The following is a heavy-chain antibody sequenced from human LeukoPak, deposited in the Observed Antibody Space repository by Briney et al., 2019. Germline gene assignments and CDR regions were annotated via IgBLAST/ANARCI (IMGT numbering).Heavy chain of an antibody. CDR3: ARGGPLLLWFGELPDHDAFDI. V-gene: IGHV1-46*01. CDR2: INPSGGST. CDR1: GYTFTSYY. J-gene: IGHJ3*02. D-gene: IGHD3-10*01. Sequence: ASVKVSCKASGYTFTSYYMHWVRQAPGQGLEWMGIINPSGGSTSYAQKFQGRVTMTRDTSTSTVYMELSSLRSEDTAVYYCARGGPLLLWFGELPDHDAFDIWGQGTMVTVSS.